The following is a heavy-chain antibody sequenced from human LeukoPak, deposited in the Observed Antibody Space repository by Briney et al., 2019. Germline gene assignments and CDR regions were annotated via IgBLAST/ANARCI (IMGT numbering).Heavy chain of an antibody. J-gene: IGHJ3*02. Sequence: PGGSLSLTCTASGFSFTSHSMNWIRQPPGKGLEWVSSISTSSTYIYYADSMKGRSTISNDHANNSLYQQITCLRADDTAVYYGSRKIWGGIRKGAFDIWGQGTMVTVSS. V-gene: IGHV3-21*01. D-gene: IGHD3-3*01. CDR3: SRKIWGGIRKGAFDI. CDR2: ISTSSTYI. CDR1: GFSFTSHS.